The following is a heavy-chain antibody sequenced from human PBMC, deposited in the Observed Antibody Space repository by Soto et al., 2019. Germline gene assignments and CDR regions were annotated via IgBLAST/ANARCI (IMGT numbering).Heavy chain of an antibody. CDR3: ARVRGHSYGYADY. CDR2: ISGSGSPI. J-gene: IGHJ4*02. CDR1: GFIFSPYS. D-gene: IGHD5-18*01. Sequence: EVQLVESGGGLVQPGGSLRLSCAASGFIFSPYSWNGVGQAPGRGREWVAFISGSGSPIYYADSVKGRFTISRDNAKNSLYLQMNSLRDEDTGVYYCARVRGHSYGYADYWGQGTLVTVSS. V-gene: IGHV3-48*02.